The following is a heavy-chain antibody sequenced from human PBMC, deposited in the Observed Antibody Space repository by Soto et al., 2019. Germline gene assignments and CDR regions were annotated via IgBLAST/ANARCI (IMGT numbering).Heavy chain of an antibody. D-gene: IGHD3-22*01. Sequence: ASVKVSCKASGYTFTSYGISWVRQAPGQGLEWMGWISAYNGNTNYAQKLQGRVTMTTDTSTSTAYMELRSLRSDDTAVYYCARDYDSSGYYSGHVDYWGQGTLVTVSS. CDR3: ARDYDSSGYYSGHVDY. CDR1: GYTFTSYG. J-gene: IGHJ4*02. V-gene: IGHV1-18*04. CDR2: ISAYNGNT.